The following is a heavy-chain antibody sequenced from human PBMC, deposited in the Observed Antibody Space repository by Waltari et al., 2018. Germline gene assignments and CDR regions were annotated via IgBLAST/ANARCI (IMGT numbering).Heavy chain of an antibody. D-gene: IGHD3-16*01. CDR3: TSTPLAGY. Sequence: EVQLVASGGGLFQPGWYLKIYCAASGFTFIDSSKYWVRQASGKGREWVGRIRSKANSDATAYAASVKGRFTISRDDSKNTAYLQMNSLKTEDTAVYYCTSTPLAGYWGQGSLVTVSS. CDR2: IRSKANSDAT. CDR1: GFTFIDSS. V-gene: IGHV3-73*01. J-gene: IGHJ4*02.